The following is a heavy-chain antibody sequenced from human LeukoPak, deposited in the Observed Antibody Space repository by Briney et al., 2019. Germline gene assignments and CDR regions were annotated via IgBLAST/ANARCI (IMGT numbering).Heavy chain of an antibody. CDR3: ARVVGATQLDY. V-gene: IGHV4-38-2*02. J-gene: IGHJ4*02. CDR1: GYSISSNYY. CDR2: MFHSGTT. Sequence: PSETLSLTCTVSGYSISSNYYWAWIRQPPGKGLEWIGNMFHSGTTAYNPSPKSRVTISKDTSKNQFSLNLRFVTAADTAVYFCARVVGATQLDYWGQGILVTVSS. D-gene: IGHD1-26*01.